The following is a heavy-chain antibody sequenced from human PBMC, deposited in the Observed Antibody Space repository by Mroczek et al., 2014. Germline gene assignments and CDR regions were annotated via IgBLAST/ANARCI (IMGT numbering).Heavy chain of an antibody. CDR2: IYYSGST. Sequence: QVQLQESGPGLVKPSQTLSLTCTVSGGSISSGGYYWSWIRQHPGKGLEWIGYIYYSGSTYYNPSLKSRVTISVDTSKNQFSLKLSSVTAADTAVYYCARLGLPGAGYIDYDFWSGYSAFDYWGQGTPGHRLL. J-gene: IGHJ4*02. V-gene: IGHV4-31*03. CDR1: GGSISSGGYY. CDR3: ARLGLPGAGYIDYDFWSGYSAFDY. D-gene: IGHD3-3*01.